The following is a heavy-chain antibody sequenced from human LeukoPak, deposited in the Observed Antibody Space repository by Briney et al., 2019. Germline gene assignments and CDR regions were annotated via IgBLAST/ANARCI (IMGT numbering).Heavy chain of an antibody. CDR3: TRDRTYFSDS. V-gene: IGHV3-33*01. J-gene: IGHJ4*02. CDR1: GFTFSVCG. CDR2: IWNDASTK. Sequence: PGGSLRLSCAASGFTFSVCGMHWVRQAPGKGLEWVAVIWNDASTKYYADSVKGRFTISRDNSKNTLYLQINSLRAEDTAVYYCTRDRTYFSDSWGQGTLVTVSS. D-gene: IGHD3/OR15-3a*01.